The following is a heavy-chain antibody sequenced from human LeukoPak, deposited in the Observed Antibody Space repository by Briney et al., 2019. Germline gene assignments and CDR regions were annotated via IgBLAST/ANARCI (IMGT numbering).Heavy chain of an antibody. J-gene: IGHJ4*02. CDR1: GITLSNYG. D-gene: IGHD3-10*01. Sequence: GGSLRLSCVVSGITLSNYGMSWVRQAPGKGLEWVSGISERGGSTNYADSVKGRFIISRDTSKNTVYLQMNSLRVEDTAVYFCAKRGIVIRAVIIIGFHKEAYYFDYWGQGVLVTVSS. CDR2: ISERGGST. V-gene: IGHV3-23*01. CDR3: AKRGIVIRAVIIIGFHKEAYYFDY.